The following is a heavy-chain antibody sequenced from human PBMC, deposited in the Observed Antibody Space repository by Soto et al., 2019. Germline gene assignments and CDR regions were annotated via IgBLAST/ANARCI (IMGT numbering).Heavy chain of an antibody. Sequence: HPGGSLRLSCAASGFTFSSYAMSWVRQAPGKGLEWVSAISGSGGSTYYADSVKGRFTISRDNSKNTLYLQMNSLRAEDTAVYYCAKARGSSTPAPGSYWGQGTLVTVS. V-gene: IGHV3-23*01. CDR2: ISGSGGST. D-gene: IGHD2-2*01. CDR3: AKARGSSTPAPGSY. J-gene: IGHJ4*02. CDR1: GFTFSSYA.